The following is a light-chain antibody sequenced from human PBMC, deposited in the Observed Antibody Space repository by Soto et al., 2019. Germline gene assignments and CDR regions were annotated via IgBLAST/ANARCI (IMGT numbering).Light chain of an antibody. Sequence: QSVLTQPASVSGSPGQSITISCTGSRSDIGSYNYVSWYQHHPDKAPRLIIYEVNNRPSGVSNRFSGSKSGNTASLTVSGLQAKDEAFYFCSSFTTANTVVFGGGTKLTVL. CDR2: EVN. CDR1: RSDIGSYNY. V-gene: IGLV2-14*01. J-gene: IGLJ2*01. CDR3: SSFTTANTVV.